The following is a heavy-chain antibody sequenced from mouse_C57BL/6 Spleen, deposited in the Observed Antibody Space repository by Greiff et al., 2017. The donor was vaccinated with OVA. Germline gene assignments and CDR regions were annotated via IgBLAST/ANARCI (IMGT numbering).Heavy chain of an antibody. CDR3: ARRAYGSWDYFDY. V-gene: IGHV1-22*01. CDR1: GYTFTDYN. CDR2: INPNNGGT. D-gene: IGHD1-1*01. Sequence: QQSGPELVKPGASVKMSCKASGYTFTDYNMHWVKQSHGKSLEWIGYINPNNGGTSYNQKFKGKATLTVNKSSSTAYMELRSLTSEDSAVYYCARRAYGSWDYFDYWGQGTTLTVSS. J-gene: IGHJ2*01.